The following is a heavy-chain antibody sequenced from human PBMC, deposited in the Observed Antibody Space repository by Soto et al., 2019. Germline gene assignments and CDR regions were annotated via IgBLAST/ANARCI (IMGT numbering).Heavy chain of an antibody. Sequence: QVQLVQSGAEVKKPGASVKVSCKASGYTFTSYGISWVRQAPGQGLEWMGWISAYNGNTNYAQNLQGRVTMTTDTSTRTAYMELRSLRSDDTAVYYCARDDGSYRERYYYYGMDFWGKGTTVTVSS. CDR2: ISAYNGNT. J-gene: IGHJ6*04. CDR1: GYTFTSYG. CDR3: ARDDGSYRERYYYYGMDF. V-gene: IGHV1-18*01. D-gene: IGHD1-26*01.